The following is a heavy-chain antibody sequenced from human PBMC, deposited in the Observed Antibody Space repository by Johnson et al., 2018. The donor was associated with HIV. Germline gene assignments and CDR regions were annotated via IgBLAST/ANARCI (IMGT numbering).Heavy chain of an antibody. D-gene: IGHD2-2*01. CDR1: EFSFSTYA. Sequence: QVQLVESGGGVVQPERSLRLSCAASEFSFSTYAMRWVRQAPGKGLEGVAVISDDGSNTDYADAVKGRFTISRDNSKNTLYLQMNSLRAEDTAVYYCVRGGLGYQNIHDPFDIWGQGTMVTVSS. V-gene: IGHV3-30-3*01. CDR3: VRGGLGYQNIHDPFDI. J-gene: IGHJ3*02. CDR2: ISDDGSNT.